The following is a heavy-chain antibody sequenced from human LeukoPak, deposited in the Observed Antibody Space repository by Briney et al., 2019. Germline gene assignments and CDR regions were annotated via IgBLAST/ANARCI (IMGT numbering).Heavy chain of an antibody. J-gene: IGHJ4*02. Sequence: PGGSLRLSCAASGFTVSSNYMTGVRQAPGKGLEWVSVIYSGGGTYYADSVKGRFTISRDNSKNTLYLQMNSLRAEDTAVYYCARDSVRSSGWYYYLEYWGQGTLVTVSS. V-gene: IGHV3-53*01. CDR2: IYSGGGT. CDR1: GFTVSSNY. D-gene: IGHD6-19*01. CDR3: ARDSVRSSGWYYYLEY.